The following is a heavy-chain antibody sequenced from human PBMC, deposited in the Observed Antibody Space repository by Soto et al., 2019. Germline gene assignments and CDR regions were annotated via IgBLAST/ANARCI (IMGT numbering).Heavy chain of an antibody. D-gene: IGHD6-19*01. CDR1: GYTFTSYA. CDR2: INAGNGNT. Sequence: QVQLVQSGAEVKKPGASVKVSCKASGYTFTSYAMHWVRQAPGQRLEWMGWINAGNGNTKYSQKFQGSVTITGDTAASRACMALSSLRSEDTAVYYCAISLYSSGWYPHFDYWGQGTLVTVSS. J-gene: IGHJ4*02. CDR3: AISLYSSGWYPHFDY. V-gene: IGHV1-3*01.